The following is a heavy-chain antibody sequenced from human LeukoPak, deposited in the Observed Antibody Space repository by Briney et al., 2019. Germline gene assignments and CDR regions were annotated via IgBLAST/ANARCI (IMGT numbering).Heavy chain of an antibody. CDR1: GGSISSGGYY. CDR2: IYYSGST. J-gene: IGHJ6*02. V-gene: IGHV4-31*03. D-gene: IGHD1-14*01. CDR3: AREYIQNYYYGMDV. Sequence: SQTLSLTCTVSGGSISSGGYYWSWIRQHPGKGLEWIGYIYYSGSTYYNLSLKSRVTISVNTSKNQFSLKLSSVTAADTAVYYCAREYIQNYYYGMDVWGQGTTVTVSS.